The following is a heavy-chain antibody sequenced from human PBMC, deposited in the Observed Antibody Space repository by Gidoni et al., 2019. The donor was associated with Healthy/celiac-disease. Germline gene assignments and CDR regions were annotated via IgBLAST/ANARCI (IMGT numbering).Heavy chain of an antibody. D-gene: IGHD3-10*01. CDR2: IYYSGST. J-gene: IGHJ6*02. Sequence: QLQLQESGPGLVKPSETLSLTCTVSGGSLSSSSYYWGWIRQPPGKGLEWIGSIYYSGSTYYNPSLKSRVTISVDTSKNQFSLKLSSVTAADTAVYYCASGSGSYYIIPPYYYGMDVWGQGTTVTVSS. CDR3: ASGSGSYYIIPPYYYGMDV. V-gene: IGHV4-39*01. CDR1: GGSLSSSSYY.